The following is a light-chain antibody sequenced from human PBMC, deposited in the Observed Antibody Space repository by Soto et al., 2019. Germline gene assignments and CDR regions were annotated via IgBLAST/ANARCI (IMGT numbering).Light chain of an antibody. CDR2: DAS. CDR1: QSLRSS. J-gene: IGKJ4*01. CDR3: QQYIRWPPT. Sequence: ETMMTQSPDTLSVSLGERATLSCRASQSLRSSLAWYQQKPGQAPRLLIYDASTRATGIPARFSGSGSGTEYTLIISSLQSEDLAVYYCQQYIRWPPTFGGGTKVDIK. V-gene: IGKV3-15*01.